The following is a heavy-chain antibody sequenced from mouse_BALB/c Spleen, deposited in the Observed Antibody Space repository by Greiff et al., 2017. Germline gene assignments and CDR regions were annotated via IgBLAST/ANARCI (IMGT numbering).Heavy chain of an antibody. CDR2: ISYDGSN. Sequence: VQLQQSGPGLVKPSQSLSLTCSVTGYSITSGYYWNWIRQFPGNKLEWMGYISYDGSNNYNPSLKNRITITRDTSKNQFFLKLNSVTTEDTATYYCATPADVAWYFDVWGAGTTVTVSS. CDR3: ATPADVAWYFDV. V-gene: IGHV3-6*02. CDR1: GYSITSGYY. J-gene: IGHJ1*01.